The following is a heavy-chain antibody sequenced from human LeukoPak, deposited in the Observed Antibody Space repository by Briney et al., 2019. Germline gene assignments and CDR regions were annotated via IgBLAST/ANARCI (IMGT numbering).Heavy chain of an antibody. V-gene: IGHV3-7*01. J-gene: IGHJ6*02. CDR1: GFTFSSYW. CDR2: IKQGGSEK. CDR3: ARVSRDFYSNYYYYYGMDV. Sequence: PGGSLRLSCAASGFTFSSYWMSWVRQAPGKGLEWVANIKQGGSEKYYVDSVKGRFTISRDNAKNSLYLQMNSLRAEDTAVYYCARVSRDFYSNYYYYYGMDVWGQGTTVTVSS. D-gene: IGHD4-11*01.